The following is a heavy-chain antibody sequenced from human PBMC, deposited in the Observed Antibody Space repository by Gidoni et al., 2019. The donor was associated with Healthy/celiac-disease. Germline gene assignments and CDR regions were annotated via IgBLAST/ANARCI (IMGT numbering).Heavy chain of an antibody. CDR2: IYYSGST. CDR1: GGSISRYY. Sequence: QVQLQESGPGLVKPSETLSLTCTVSGGSISRYYWSWIRQPPGKGLEWIGYIYYSGSTTYNPALKSRVTISVDTSKNQFSLKLSSVTAADTAVYYCASNTVTTNYYYYGMDVWGQGTTVTVSS. CDR3: ASNTVTTNYYYYGMDV. D-gene: IGHD4-17*01. J-gene: IGHJ6*02. V-gene: IGHV4-59*01.